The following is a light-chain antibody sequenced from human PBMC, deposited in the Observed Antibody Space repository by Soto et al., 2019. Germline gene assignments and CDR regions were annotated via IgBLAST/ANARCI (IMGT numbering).Light chain of an antibody. J-gene: IGKJ1*01. CDR2: WAS. CDR3: QQYYSTLWT. V-gene: IGKV4-1*01. CDR1: QSVLYSSNNKNY. Sequence: DIVMTQSPDSLAVSLGARATINCKSSQSVLYSSNNKNYLAWYQQKPGQPPKLLIYWASTRESGVPDRCSGSGSGTDFTLTISSLQAEDVAVYDCQQYYSTLWTCGQGTKVEIK.